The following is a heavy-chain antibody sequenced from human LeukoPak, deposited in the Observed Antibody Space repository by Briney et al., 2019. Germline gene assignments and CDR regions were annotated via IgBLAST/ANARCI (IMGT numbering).Heavy chain of an antibody. CDR2: IWYDGGNK. CDR1: GFTFRSHG. V-gene: IGHV3-33*01. D-gene: IGHD6-13*01. CDR3: ARDRGYGIDY. Sequence: GRSLRLSCAASGFTFRSHGMHWVRQAPGKGLEWVAVIWYDGGNKYYADSVKGRFTISRDNSENTLFLQMNSLRAEDTAVYYCARDRGYGIDYWGQGTLVTVSS. J-gene: IGHJ4*02.